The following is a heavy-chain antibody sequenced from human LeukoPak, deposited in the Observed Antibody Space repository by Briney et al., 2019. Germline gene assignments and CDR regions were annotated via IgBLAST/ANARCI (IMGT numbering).Heavy chain of an antibody. J-gene: IGHJ4*02. CDR2: ISSSGSTI. D-gene: IGHD6-13*01. Sequence: GGSLRLSCAASGFTFSSYEMNWVRQAPGKGLEWVSYISSSGSTIYYADSVKGRFTISRDNAKNSLYLQMNSLRAEDTAVYYCASSIAAAGRLFDYWGQGTLVTVSS. CDR3: ASSIAAAGRLFDY. CDR1: GFTFSSYE. V-gene: IGHV3-48*03.